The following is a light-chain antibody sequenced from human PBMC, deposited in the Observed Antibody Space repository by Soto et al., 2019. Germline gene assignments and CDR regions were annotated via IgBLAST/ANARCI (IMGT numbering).Light chain of an antibody. CDR1: QSVTSSH. Sequence: EIVSTQTPGTLSLSPGERATLSCRASQSVTSSHLAWYQQKPGQAPRLLIYGASTRATGIPDRFSGSGSDTDFSLTIRRLDPEDFAMYYCLLYFSPDRYTFGPGTKVQIK. CDR2: GAS. CDR3: LLYFSPDRYT. V-gene: IGKV3-20*01. J-gene: IGKJ2*01.